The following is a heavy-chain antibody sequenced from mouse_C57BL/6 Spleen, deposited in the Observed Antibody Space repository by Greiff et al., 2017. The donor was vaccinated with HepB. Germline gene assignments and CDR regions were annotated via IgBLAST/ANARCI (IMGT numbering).Heavy chain of an antibody. CDR3: GRDDYDYDGRYFDV. J-gene: IGHJ1*03. CDR1: GYTFTSYC. D-gene: IGHD2-4*01. V-gene: IGHV1-81*01. CDR2: IYPSSGNT. Sequence: QVQLQQSGAELARPGASVKLSCKASGYTFTSYCISWVKQRTGQGLEWIGEIYPSSGNTYYNEKFKGKATLTADKSSSTAYMELRSLTSEDSAVYYCGRDDYDYDGRYFDVWGTGTTVTVSS.